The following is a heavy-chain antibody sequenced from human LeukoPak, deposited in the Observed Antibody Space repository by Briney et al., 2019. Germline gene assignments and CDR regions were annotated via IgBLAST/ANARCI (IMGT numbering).Heavy chain of an antibody. J-gene: IGHJ4*02. D-gene: IGHD3-10*01. CDR1: GASVSSSGYY. CDR2: IYHSGST. Sequence: SETLSLTCTVSGASVSSSGYYWTWIRQPPGKGLEWIGYIYHSGSTTYNPSLKSRVTISVDKSKNQFSLKLSSVTAADTAVYYCARAEYYFDYWGQGTLVTVSS. CDR3: ARAEYYFDY. V-gene: IGHV4-61*08.